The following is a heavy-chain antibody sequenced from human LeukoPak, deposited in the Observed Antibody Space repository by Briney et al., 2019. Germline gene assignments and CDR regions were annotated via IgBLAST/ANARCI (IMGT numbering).Heavy chain of an antibody. CDR2: IRQDGDTK. Sequence: PGGSLRLSCAASGFPFNAYWMTWVRPAPGKGLEWVANIRQDGDTKYYVDSVKGRFTISRDNAMNSLYLQMNSLRAEDTAIYYCARSLPYGTTWYGRSDFWGQGTLVTVSS. CDR3: ARSLPYGTTWYGRSDF. CDR1: GFPFNAYW. V-gene: IGHV3-7*03. D-gene: IGHD6-13*01. J-gene: IGHJ4*02.